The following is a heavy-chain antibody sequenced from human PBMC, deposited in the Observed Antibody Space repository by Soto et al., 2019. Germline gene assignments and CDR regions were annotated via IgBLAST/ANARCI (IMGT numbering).Heavy chain of an antibody. CDR2: INAGNGNT. CDR1: GYTFTSYA. D-gene: IGHD2-2*01. J-gene: IGHJ5*02. Sequence: ASVKVSCKASGYTFTSYAMNWVRQAPGQRLEWMGWINAGNGNTKYSQKFQGRVTITRDTSASTAYMELSSLRSEDTAVYYCAREGSIVLVPAARGWFDPWGQGTLVTVSS. CDR3: AREGSIVLVPAARGWFDP. V-gene: IGHV1-3*01.